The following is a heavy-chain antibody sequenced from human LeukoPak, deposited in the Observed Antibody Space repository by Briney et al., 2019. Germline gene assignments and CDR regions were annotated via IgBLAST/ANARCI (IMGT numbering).Heavy chain of an antibody. V-gene: IGHV3-74*01. CDR1: GFTFSSYW. J-gene: IGHJ4*02. CDR3: ARDSGAVAVDY. Sequence: GGSLRLSCAASGFTFSSYWMHWVRQAPGKGLVWVSRINSDVSSTSYADSVKGRFTSSRDNAKNTLYLQMNSLRAEDTAVYYCARDSGAVAVDYWGQGTLVTVSS. D-gene: IGHD6-19*01. CDR2: INSDVSST.